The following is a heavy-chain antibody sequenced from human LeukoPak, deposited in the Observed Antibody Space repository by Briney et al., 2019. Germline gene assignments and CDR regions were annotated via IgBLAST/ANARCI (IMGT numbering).Heavy chain of an antibody. CDR3: AKHLHYDGRGLSDS. D-gene: IGHD3-22*01. V-gene: IGHV3-23*01. Sequence: GGSLRLSCAASGFTFSIYAMSWVRQTPGKGLEWVSAISASGGSTYYGDSVKGRFTISRDNSKSTLYLQMISLRDEDTAVYYCAKHLHYDGRGLSDSWGQGALVTVSS. CDR2: ISASGGST. J-gene: IGHJ4*02. CDR1: GFTFSIYA.